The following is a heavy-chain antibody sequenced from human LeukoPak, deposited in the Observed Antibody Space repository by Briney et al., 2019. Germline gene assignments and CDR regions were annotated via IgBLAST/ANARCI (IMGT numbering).Heavy chain of an antibody. J-gene: IGHJ4*02. CDR2: ISCSGNT. CDR1: GGSISSYY. V-gene: IGHV4-59*01. CDR3: ATRSTGVAATFDC. Sequence: SETLSLTCSVSGGSISSYYWSWIRQPPGKGLEWIGYISCSGNTNYNPSLKSRVTISVDTSKNQFPLKLSSVTAADTAVYYCATRSTGVAATFDCWGQGALVTVSS. D-gene: IGHD2-15*01.